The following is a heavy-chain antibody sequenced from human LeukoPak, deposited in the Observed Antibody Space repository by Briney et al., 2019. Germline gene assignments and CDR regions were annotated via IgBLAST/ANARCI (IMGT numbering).Heavy chain of an antibody. CDR3: ARDRFHAVES. J-gene: IGHJ5*01. CDR2: IKDDGTTT. V-gene: IGHV3-74*01. Sequence: PGGSLRLSCAASGFTFSSYGMHWVRQAPGKGLVWVSLIKDDGTTTAYADSVKGRFTISRDNAKNTVYLQMNSLRAEDTAIYYCARDRFHAVESWGQGTLVTVSS. CDR1: GFTFSSYG. D-gene: IGHD3-16*01.